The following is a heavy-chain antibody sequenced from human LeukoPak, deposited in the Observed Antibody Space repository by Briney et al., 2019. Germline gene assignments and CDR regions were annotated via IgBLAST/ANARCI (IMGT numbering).Heavy chain of an antibody. J-gene: IGHJ4*02. V-gene: IGHV1-18*01. CDR1: GYTFTNYG. CDR2: ISAYNGNT. CDR3: ARVGFLTTVVTPQYDY. Sequence: ASVKVSCKASGYTFTNYGISWVRQAPGQGLEWMGWISAYNGNTNYAQKLQGRVTMTTDTSTSTAYMELRSLRSDDTAVYYCARVGFLTTVVTPQYDYWGQGTLVTVSS. D-gene: IGHD4-23*01.